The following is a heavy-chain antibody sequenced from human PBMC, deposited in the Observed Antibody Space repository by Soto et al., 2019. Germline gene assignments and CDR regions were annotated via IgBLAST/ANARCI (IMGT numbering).Heavy chain of an antibody. CDR3: AKEWSGIFGRIIITSGGVAQYGMDV. V-gene: IGHV3-23*01. Sequence: PGGSLRLSCAASGFTFSSYAMSWVRQAPGKGLEWVSAISGSGGSTYYADSVKGRFPISRDNSKNTLYLQMNSLRAEDTAVYYFAKEWSGIFGRIIITSGGVAQYGMDVWGEGTQVTVSS. CDR1: GFTFSSYA. J-gene: IGHJ6*04. CDR2: ISGSGGST. D-gene: IGHD3-16*01.